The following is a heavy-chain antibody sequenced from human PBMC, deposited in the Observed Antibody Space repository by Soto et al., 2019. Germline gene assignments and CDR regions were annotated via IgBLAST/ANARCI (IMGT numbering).Heavy chain of an antibody. V-gene: IGHV1-46*01. CDR1: GYTFTSYY. J-gene: IGHJ4*02. CDR2: INPSGGST. CDR3: ATDYRDGYNIPFDY. Sequence: ASVKVSCKASGYTFTSYYMHWVRQAPGQGLEWMGIINPSGGSTSYAQKFQGRVTITRDTSASTAYMELSSLRSEDTAVYYCATDYRDGYNIPFDYWGQGTLVTVSS. D-gene: IGHD5-12*01.